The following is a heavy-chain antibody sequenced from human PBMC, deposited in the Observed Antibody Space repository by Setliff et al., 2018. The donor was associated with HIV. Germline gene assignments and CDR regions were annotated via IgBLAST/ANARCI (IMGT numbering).Heavy chain of an antibody. CDR2: IMQDGSEK. Sequence: PGGSLRLSCAASGFTFSSHWMAWVRQAPGKGLEWVANIMQDGSEKFYVDSVMGRFTISRDNAENSLYLQMNSLRAEDTAVYYCAREARESYSSSWETFDYWGQGTLVTVS. CDR1: GFTFSSHW. V-gene: IGHV3-7*03. J-gene: IGHJ4*02. D-gene: IGHD6-13*01. CDR3: AREARESYSSSWETFDY.